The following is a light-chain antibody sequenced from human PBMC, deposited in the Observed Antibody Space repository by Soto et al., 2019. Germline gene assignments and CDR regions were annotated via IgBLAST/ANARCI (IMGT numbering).Light chain of an antibody. V-gene: IGKV3-11*01. CDR2: DAS. J-gene: IGKJ2*01. Sequence: EIVLTQSPATLSLSPGERATLSCRASQSVSSYLAWYQQKPGQAPRLLIYDASNRATGIPARFSGSGSGTDFTLPISSLEPDDFAVYYCQQRSNWYTFGQGTKLEIK. CDR3: QQRSNWYT. CDR1: QSVSSY.